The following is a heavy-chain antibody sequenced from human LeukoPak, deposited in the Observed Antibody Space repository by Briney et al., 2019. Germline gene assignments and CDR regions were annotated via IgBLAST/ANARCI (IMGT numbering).Heavy chain of an antibody. CDR2: ISGSGGST. V-gene: IGHV3-23*01. CDR1: GFTFSSYA. J-gene: IGHJ5*02. Sequence: GWSLRLSCAASGFTFSSYAMSWVRQAPGKGLEWVSAISGSGGSTYYADSVKGRFTISRDNSKSTLYLQMNSLRAEDTAVYYCAKGDIYDYVWGSYRKYNWFDPWGQGTLVTVSS. D-gene: IGHD3-16*02. CDR3: AKGDIYDYVWGSYRKYNWFDP.